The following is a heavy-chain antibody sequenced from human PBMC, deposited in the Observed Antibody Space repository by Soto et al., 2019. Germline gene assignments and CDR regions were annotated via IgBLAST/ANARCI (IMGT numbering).Heavy chain of an antibody. V-gene: IGHV1-2*02. D-gene: IGHD1-26*01. CDR2: INTKTGGT. CDR3: ARVGPTGGFDP. Sequence: QVHLVQSGAEVKKPGASVKVSCKASGYSFTDYYMHWVRLAPGQGLEWMGWINTKTGGTNYAQSVQGMFTMTGETSINTAYMELSRLRSDDTAVYNCARVGPTGGFDPWGQGTVVTVSS. J-gene: IGHJ5*02. CDR1: GYSFTDYY.